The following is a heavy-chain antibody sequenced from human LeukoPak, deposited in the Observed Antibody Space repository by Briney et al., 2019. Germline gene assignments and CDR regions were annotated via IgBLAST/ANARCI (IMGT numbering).Heavy chain of an antibody. Sequence: GGSLRLSCAASGFTFSDYYMSWIRQAPGKGLEWVSYICDSGRTIYYADSVKGRFTISRDNAKNSVYLQMNNLGAEDTAVYYCARDRLGDYDHSGYYDKWGQGALVTVSS. CDR2: ICDSGRTI. CDR3: ARDRLGDYDHSGYYDK. V-gene: IGHV3-11*01. J-gene: IGHJ4*02. D-gene: IGHD3-22*01. CDR1: GFTFSDYY.